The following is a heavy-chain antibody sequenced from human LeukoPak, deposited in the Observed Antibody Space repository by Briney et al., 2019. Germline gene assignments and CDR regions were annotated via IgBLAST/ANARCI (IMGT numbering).Heavy chain of an antibody. CDR2: INHSGST. Sequence: SETLSLTCAVYGGSFSGYYWSWIRQPPGKGLEWIGEINHSGSTNYNPSLKSRVTISVDTSKNQFSLKLSSVTGADTAVYYCASRTDTGIVGAATFDYWGQGTLVTVSS. CDR3: ASRTDTGIVGAATFDY. D-gene: IGHD1-26*01. CDR1: GGSFSGYY. V-gene: IGHV4-34*01. J-gene: IGHJ4*02.